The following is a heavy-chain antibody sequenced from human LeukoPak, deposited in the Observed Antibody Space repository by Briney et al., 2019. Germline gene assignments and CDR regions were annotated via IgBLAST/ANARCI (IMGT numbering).Heavy chain of an antibody. V-gene: IGHV3-66*01. CDR3: ARDPSGSYGFGWDY. CDR1: GFTFSDYY. J-gene: IGHJ4*02. D-gene: IGHD5-18*01. Sequence: GGSLRLSCAASGFTFSDYYMSWIRQAPGKGLEWVSVIYSGGSTYYADFVKGRFTISRDNSKNTLYLQMNSLRAEDTAVYYCARDPSGSYGFGWDYWGQGTLVTVSS. CDR2: IYSGGST.